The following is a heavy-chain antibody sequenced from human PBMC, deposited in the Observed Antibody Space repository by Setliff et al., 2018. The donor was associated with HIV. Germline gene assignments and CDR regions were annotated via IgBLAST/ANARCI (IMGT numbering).Heavy chain of an antibody. V-gene: IGHV4-31*03. D-gene: IGHD6-13*01. CDR2: IHYSGST. Sequence: SETLSLTCTVSGGSISSGGYYWSWIRQHPGKGLEWIGYIHYSGSTYFNPSLKSRVTISLDTSKNQFSLKVSSMTAADTALYYCASYSSSWTSFQHWGQGTLVTVSS. CDR1: GGSISSGGYY. J-gene: IGHJ1*01. CDR3: ASYSSSWTSFQH.